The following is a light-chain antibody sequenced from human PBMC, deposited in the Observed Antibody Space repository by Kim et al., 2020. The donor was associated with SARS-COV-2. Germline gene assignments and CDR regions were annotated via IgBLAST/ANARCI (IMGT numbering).Light chain of an antibody. CDR1: QGISSW. V-gene: IGKV1D-16*01. J-gene: IGKJ1*01. Sequence: DIQMTKSPSSLSASVGDTVTITCRASQGISSWLAWYQQKPEKAPKCLLYAASSLQSGVPSRFSGSGSGTEFTLTISSLQPEDFATYYCQQYDSYPRTFGPGTKVDIK. CDR3: QQYDSYPRT. CDR2: AAS.